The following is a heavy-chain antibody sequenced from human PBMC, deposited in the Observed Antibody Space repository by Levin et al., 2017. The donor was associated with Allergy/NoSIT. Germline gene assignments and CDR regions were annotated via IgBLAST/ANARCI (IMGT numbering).Heavy chain of an antibody. CDR1: GFTFRDYY. J-gene: IGHJ4*02. V-gene: IGHV3-11*01. D-gene: IGHD6-25*01. Sequence: GESLKISCAASGFTFRDYYMSWIRQAPGKGLELVSYISGTSSAIFHVDSVKGRFTISRDNAQNSLYLQMNSLRAEDTAVYFCARGPLAAAARYWSQGTLVTVTA. CDR2: ISGTSSAI. CDR3: ARGPLAAAARY.